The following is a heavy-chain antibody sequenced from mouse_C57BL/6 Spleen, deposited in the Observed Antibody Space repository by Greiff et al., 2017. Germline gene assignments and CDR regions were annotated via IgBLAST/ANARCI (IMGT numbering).Heavy chain of an antibody. Sequence: QVQLQQPGAELVKPGASVKLSCKASGYTFTSYWMHWVKQRPGQGLEWIGMIHPNSGSTIYNEKFKSTATLTVDKSTSAASMQLSRLTSEDSAVYYCVRGGTVVDGENAMDYWGQGTSVTVAS. V-gene: IGHV1-64*01. CDR1: GYTFTSYW. CDR3: VRGGTVVDGENAMDY. J-gene: IGHJ4*01. D-gene: IGHD1-1*01. CDR2: IHPNSGST.